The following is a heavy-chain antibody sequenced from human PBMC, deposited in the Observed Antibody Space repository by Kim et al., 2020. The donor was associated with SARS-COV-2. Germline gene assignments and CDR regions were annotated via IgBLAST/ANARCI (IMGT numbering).Heavy chain of an antibody. CDR3: AREVRRQLVRGDTPNGFDY. CDR2: TYYRSKWYN. CDR1: GESVSSNSAA. J-gene: IGHJ4*02. D-gene: IGHD6-13*01. V-gene: IGHV6-1*01. Sequence: SQTLSLTCAISGESVSSNSAAWNWIRQSPSRGLEWLGRTYYRSKWYNDYAVSVKSRIIINPDTSKNQFSLQLNSVIPEDTAVYYCAREVRRQLVRGDTPNGFDYWGQGTLVTVSS.